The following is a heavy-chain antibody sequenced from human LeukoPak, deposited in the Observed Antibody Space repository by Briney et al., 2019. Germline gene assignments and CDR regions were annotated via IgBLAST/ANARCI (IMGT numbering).Heavy chain of an antibody. CDR3: ARQLFWSGASPFDY. V-gene: IGHV5-51*01. J-gene: IGHJ4*02. CDR2: IYPGDSDT. D-gene: IGHD3-3*01. Sequence: GESLKISCKGSGYSFSNSWIGWVRQKPGKGLEWMGIIYPGDSDTRYSPSFQGQVTISADKSISTAYLQWSSLKASDTAMYYCARQLFWSGASPFDYWGQGTLVTVSS. CDR1: GYSFSNSW.